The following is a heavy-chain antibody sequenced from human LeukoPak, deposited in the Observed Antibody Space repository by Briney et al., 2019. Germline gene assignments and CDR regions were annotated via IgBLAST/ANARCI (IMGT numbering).Heavy chain of an antibody. Sequence: ASVKVSCKASGGTFSSYAISWVRQAPGQGLEWMGGIIPIFGTANYAQKFQGRVTITTDESTSTAYMELSSLRSEDTAVYYCARGRIVGAVRYYFDYWGQGTLVTVSS. V-gene: IGHV1-69*05. CDR1: GGTFSSYA. J-gene: IGHJ4*02. CDR3: ARGRIVGAVRYYFDY. CDR2: IIPIFGTA. D-gene: IGHD1-26*01.